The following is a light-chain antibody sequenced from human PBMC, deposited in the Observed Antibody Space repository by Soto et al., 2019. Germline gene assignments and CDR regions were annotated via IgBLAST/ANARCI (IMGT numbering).Light chain of an antibody. CDR3: QHYNNWPRT. CDR1: QSVSSN. CDR2: GAS. J-gene: IGKJ1*01. V-gene: IGKV3-15*01. Sequence: EIVMTQSPATLSVSPGERATLSCRASQSVSSNLAWYQQKPGQAPSLLIYGASPRATGIPARFSGSGSGTEFTLTISSLQSEDFAVYYCQHYNNWPRTFGQGTKVEIK.